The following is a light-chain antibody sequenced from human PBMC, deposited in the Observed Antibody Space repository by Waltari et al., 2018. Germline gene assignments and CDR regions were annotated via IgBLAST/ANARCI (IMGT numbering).Light chain of an antibody. J-gene: IGKJ2*01. CDR1: QSVSRN. V-gene: IGKV3-15*01. CDR3: QQYNSWPPRYT. CDR2: GAS. Sequence: EIVLTQSPATLSVSPGERATLSCRASQSVSRNLAWYQHNPGQPPRLLLYGASTRATGIPARFSGSGSGTEFTLTISSLQSEDFAVYYCQQYNSWPPRYTFGQGTNLESK.